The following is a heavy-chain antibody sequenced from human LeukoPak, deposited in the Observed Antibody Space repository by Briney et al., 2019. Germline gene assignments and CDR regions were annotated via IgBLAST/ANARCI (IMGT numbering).Heavy chain of an antibody. J-gene: IGHJ6*02. CDR1: GGSFSNYY. Sequence: SETLSLTCTVSGGSFSNYYWSWIRQPAGKGLEWIGRIYTSGSTNYNPSVKSRVTMSVDTSNNQFSLKLTSVAAADTAVYYCARQPPQYYGMDVWGQGTTVTVSS. V-gene: IGHV4-4*07. CDR3: ARQPPQYYGMDV. D-gene: IGHD1-14*01. CDR2: IYTSGST.